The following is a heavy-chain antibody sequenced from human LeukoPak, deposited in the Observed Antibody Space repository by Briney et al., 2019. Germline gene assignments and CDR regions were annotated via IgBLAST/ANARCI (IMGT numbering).Heavy chain of an antibody. CDR3: ARDFYSSGCKGD. Sequence: GGSLRLSCAASGFTFSSYSMNWVRQAPGKGLAWVSSISSSSSYIYYADSVKGRFTISRDNAKNSLYLQMNSLRAEDTAVYYCARDFYSSGCKGDWGQGTLVTVSS. CDR1: GFTFSSYS. D-gene: IGHD6-19*01. V-gene: IGHV3-21*01. CDR2: ISSSSSYI. J-gene: IGHJ4*02.